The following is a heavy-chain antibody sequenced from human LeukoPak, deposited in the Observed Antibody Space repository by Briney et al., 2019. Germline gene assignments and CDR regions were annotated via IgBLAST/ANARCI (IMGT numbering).Heavy chain of an antibody. CDR3: ATSLDAPGNY. V-gene: IGHV3-23*01. CDR1: RYSFDSYA. Sequence: GGSLRLSCEGSRYSFDSYAMTWVRQAPGKGLEWVSSINGGGDITYYAESVKGRFTISRDNAENSLYLQMNSLRAEDTAVYYCATSLDAPGNYWGQGSLVTVSS. D-gene: IGHD3-9*01. J-gene: IGHJ4*02. CDR2: INGGGDIT.